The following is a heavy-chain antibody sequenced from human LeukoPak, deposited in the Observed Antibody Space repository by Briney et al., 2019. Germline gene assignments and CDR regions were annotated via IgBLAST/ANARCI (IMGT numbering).Heavy chain of an antibody. CDR1: GFTLSSFE. V-gene: IGHV3-48*03. J-gene: IGHJ6*02. CDR2: ISTSGSNI. CDR3: ARGKSPKGVYYYGMDV. Sequence: PGGSLRLSCAASGFTLSSFEMNWVRQAPGKGLEWVSYISTSGSNIYYADSVKGRFTISRDNAKNSLYLQMNSLRAEDTAVYYCARGKSPKGVYYYGMDVWGQGTTVTVSS.